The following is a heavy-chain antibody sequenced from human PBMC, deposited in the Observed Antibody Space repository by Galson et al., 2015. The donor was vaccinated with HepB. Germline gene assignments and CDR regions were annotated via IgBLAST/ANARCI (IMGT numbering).Heavy chain of an antibody. V-gene: IGHV3-7*03. D-gene: IGHD6-6*01. CDR3: ARERDPTSSGSLLNY. Sequence: SLRLSCAASGFTFSNYWMSWVRQAPGKGLEWVANIKEDGSETHYVDSTKGRFIISRDNAKKSLYLQMNSLGAEDTAIYYCARERDPTSSGSLLNYWGQGTLVTVSS. CDR2: IKEDGSET. J-gene: IGHJ4*02. CDR1: GFTFSNYW.